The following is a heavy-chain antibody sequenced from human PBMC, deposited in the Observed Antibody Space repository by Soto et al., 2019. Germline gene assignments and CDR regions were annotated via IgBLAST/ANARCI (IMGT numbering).Heavy chain of an antibody. D-gene: IGHD4-4*01. V-gene: IGHV1-69*13. CDR1: GGTFSSYA. CDR2: IIPIFGTA. CDR3: ARDPYDYTTRDNYYYGMDV. Sequence: SVKVSCKASGGTFSSYAISWVRQAPGQGLEWMGGIIPIFGTANYAQKFQGRVTITADESTSTAYMELSSLRSEDTAVYYCARDPYDYTTRDNYYYGMDVWGQGTTVTVSS. J-gene: IGHJ6*02.